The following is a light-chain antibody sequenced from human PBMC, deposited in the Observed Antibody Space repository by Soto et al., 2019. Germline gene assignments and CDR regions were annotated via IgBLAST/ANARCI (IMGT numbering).Light chain of an antibody. CDR1: SGHSSNA. CDR2: LNSDGSH. V-gene: IGLV4-69*01. J-gene: IGLJ2*01. CDR3: QTWGTGIVV. Sequence: QLVLTQSPSASASLGASVNLTCTLSSGHSSNAIAWHQQQTEKGPRYLMKLNSDGSHSKGDGIPDRFSGSSSGAERYLTISSLQSEDEADYYCQTWGTGIVVFGGGTKLTVL.